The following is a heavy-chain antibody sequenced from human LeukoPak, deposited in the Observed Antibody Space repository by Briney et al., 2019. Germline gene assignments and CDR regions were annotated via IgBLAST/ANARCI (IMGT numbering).Heavy chain of an antibody. CDR3: ATDPGRYYGSGSFSYYYYYMEV. V-gene: IGHV4-39*07. CDR1: GGSISSSSYY. CDR2: IYHSGST. D-gene: IGHD3-10*01. J-gene: IGHJ6*03. Sequence: SETLSLTCTVSGGSISSSSYYWGWIRQPPGKGLEWIGSIYHSGSTYYNPSLKSRVTISVDTSKNQFSLKLSSVTAADTAVYYCATDPGRYYGSGSFSYYYYYMEVWGKGTTVTVSS.